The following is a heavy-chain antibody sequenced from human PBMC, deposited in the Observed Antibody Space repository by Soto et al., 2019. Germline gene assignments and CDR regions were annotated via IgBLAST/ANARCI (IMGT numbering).Heavy chain of an antibody. D-gene: IGHD6-19*01. CDR2: FDPEDGET. Sequence: ASVKVYFKVYGYPLTELSMHLVRQAPGKGLEWMGGFDPEDGETIYAQKFHGRVTMTEDTSTDTAYMELSSLRSEDTAVYYCATDIAVDGTGGCRYWGQGTMVTVSS. CDR3: ATDIAVDGTGGCRY. V-gene: IGHV1-24*01. J-gene: IGHJ4*02. CDR1: GYPLTELS.